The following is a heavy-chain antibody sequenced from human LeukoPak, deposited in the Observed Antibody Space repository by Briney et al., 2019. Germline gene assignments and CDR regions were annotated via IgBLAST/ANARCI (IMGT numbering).Heavy chain of an antibody. CDR1: GGSFSGYY. D-gene: IGHD2-2*01. CDR3: ARGAGKRSSCYDY. V-gene: IGHV4-34*01. J-gene: IGHJ4*02. Sequence: SETLSLTCAVYGGSFSGYYWSWIRQPPGKGLEWIGEINHSGSTNYNPSLKSRVTISVDTSKNQFSLKLSSVTAADTAVYYCARGAGKRSSCYDYWGQGTLVTVSS. CDR2: INHSGST.